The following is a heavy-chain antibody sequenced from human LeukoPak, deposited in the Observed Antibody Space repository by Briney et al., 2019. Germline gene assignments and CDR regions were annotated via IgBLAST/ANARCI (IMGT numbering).Heavy chain of an antibody. CDR2: INTNSGDT. D-gene: IGHD3-9*01. J-gene: IGHJ5*02. CDR3: ARGGLRYFDWSYNWFDP. Sequence: ASVKVSCKASGYTFTGYYMHWVRQAPGQGLEWMGWINTNSGDTNYAQKFQGRVTMTRDTSISTAYMELSSLRSEDTAVYYCARGGLRYFDWSYNWFDPWGQGTLVTVSS. CDR1: GYTFTGYY. V-gene: IGHV1-2*02.